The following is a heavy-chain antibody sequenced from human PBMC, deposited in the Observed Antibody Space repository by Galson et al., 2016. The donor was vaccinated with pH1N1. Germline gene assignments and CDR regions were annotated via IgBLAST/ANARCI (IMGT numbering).Heavy chain of an antibody. V-gene: IGHV1-69*02. J-gene: IGHJ4*02. Sequence: SVKVSRKASGGTFTSYTITWVRQAPGQGLEWMGRMIPILGLSNYAQKFQGRVTITADKSRSTAYMELSSLKSEDTAVYFCARARGHAAMDPFDFWGQGTLVTVSS. CDR3: ARARGHAAMDPFDF. D-gene: IGHD5-18*01. CDR2: MIPILGLS. CDR1: GGTFTSYT.